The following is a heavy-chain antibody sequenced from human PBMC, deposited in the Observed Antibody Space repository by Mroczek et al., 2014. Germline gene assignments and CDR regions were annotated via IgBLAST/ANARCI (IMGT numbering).Heavy chain of an antibody. CDR3: AKEGGAAGTVDGDWYYYYGMDV. D-gene: IGHD6-13*01. Sequence: VQLVESGGGLVQPGGSLRLSCAASGFTFSSYAMSWVHQAPGKGLEWVSAISGSGGSTYYADSVKGRFTISRDNSKNTLYLQMNSLRAEDTAVYYCAKEGGAAGTVDGDWYYYYGMDVWGQGTTVTVSS. CDR2: ISGSGGST. V-gene: IGHV3-23*04. CDR1: GFTFSSYA. J-gene: IGHJ6*02.